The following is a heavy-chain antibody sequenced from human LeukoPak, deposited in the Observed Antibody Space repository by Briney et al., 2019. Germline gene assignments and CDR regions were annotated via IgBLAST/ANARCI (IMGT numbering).Heavy chain of an antibody. CDR1: GGSISNHY. CDR2: IYHSGST. CDR3: AGSIPAAGTNPWFDP. D-gene: IGHD6-13*01. V-gene: IGHV4-59*11. Sequence: SETLSLTCTVSGGSISNHYWSWIRQPPGKGLEWIGYIYHSGSTNYNPSLKSRVTISVDTSKDQFSLKLTSVTAADTAVYYCAGSIPAAGTNPWFDPWGQGTLVIVSS. J-gene: IGHJ5*02.